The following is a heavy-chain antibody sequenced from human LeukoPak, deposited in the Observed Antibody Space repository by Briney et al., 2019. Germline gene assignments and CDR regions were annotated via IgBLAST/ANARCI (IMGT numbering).Heavy chain of an antibody. CDR1: GFTFSSYS. Sequence: GGSLRLSCAASGFTFSSYSMNWVRQAPGKGLEWVSSISSSSSYIYYADSVKGRFTISRDNAKNSLYLQMNSLRAEDTAVYYCASDLAGRVYWGQGALVTVSS. CDR2: ISSSSSYI. V-gene: IGHV3-21*01. J-gene: IGHJ4*02. CDR3: ASDLAGRVY. D-gene: IGHD2-15*01.